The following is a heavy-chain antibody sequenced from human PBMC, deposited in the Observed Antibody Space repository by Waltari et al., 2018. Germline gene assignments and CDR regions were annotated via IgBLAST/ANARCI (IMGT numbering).Heavy chain of an antibody. Sequence: QVQLVQSGAEVKKPGASVKVSCKASGYTFTSYAMHWVRQAPGPRLEWMGWINAGNGNTKYSQKFQGRVTITRDTSACTAYMELSSLRSEDTAVYYCARGDYGDYGHFDYWGQGTLVTVSS. CDR2: INAGNGNT. CDR3: ARGDYGDYGHFDY. V-gene: IGHV1-3*01. D-gene: IGHD4-17*01. J-gene: IGHJ4*02. CDR1: GYTFTSYA.